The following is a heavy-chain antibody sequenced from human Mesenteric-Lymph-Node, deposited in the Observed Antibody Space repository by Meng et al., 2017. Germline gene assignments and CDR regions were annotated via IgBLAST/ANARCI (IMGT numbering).Heavy chain of an antibody. J-gene: IGHJ4*02. CDR2: IYTSGST. Sequence: SETLSLTCTVSGGSISSGGYYWSWIRQPAGKGLEWIGRIYTSGSTNYNPSLKSRVTISVDTSKNQFSLKLSSVTAADTAVYYCARDPQAIGPFDYWGQGTLVTVSS. CDR3: ARDPQAIGPFDY. CDR1: GGSISSGGYY. V-gene: IGHV4-61*02.